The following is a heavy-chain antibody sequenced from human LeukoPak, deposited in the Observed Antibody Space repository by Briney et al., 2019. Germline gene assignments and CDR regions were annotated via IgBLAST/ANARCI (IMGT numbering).Heavy chain of an antibody. CDR1: GFTFSNYP. J-gene: IGHJ4*02. CDR3: ARDMTTARFDN. CDR2: ISSSSTYI. D-gene: IGHD4-17*01. Sequence: GGSLRLSCAASGFTFSNYPMDWVRQAPGKGLAWVSYISSSSTYIYYADSVKGRFTISRDNAKNSLYLQMNSLRAEDTAVYYCARDMTTARFDNWGQGTLVTVSS. V-gene: IGHV3-21*01.